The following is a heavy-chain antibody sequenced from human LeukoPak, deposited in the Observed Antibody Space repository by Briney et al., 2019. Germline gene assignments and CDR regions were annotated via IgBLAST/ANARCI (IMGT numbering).Heavy chain of an antibody. CDR3: ARESSYYDSSGYYPKPQHFDY. CDR1: GGSFSGYY. V-gene: IGHV4-34*01. CDR2: INHSGST. D-gene: IGHD3-22*01. J-gene: IGHJ4*02. Sequence: SETLSLTCAVYGGSFSGYYWSWIRQPPGKGLEWIGEINHSGSTNYNPSLKSRVTISVDTSKNQFSLKLSSVTAADTAVYYCARESSYYDSSGYYPKPQHFDYWGQGTLVTVSS.